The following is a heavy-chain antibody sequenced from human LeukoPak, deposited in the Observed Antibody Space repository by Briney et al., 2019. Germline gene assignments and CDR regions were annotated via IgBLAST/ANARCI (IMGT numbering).Heavy chain of an antibody. CDR3: ARGAQTYYDKAPVDY. Sequence: SETLSLTCAVYGGSFSGYYWSWIRQPPGKGLEWIGEVNHSGSTNYNPSLKSRVTISVDTPKSQFPLKLNSMTAADTAVYYCARGAQTYYDKAPVDYWGQGTLVTVSS. J-gene: IGHJ4*02. CDR1: GGSFSGYY. CDR2: VNHSGST. V-gene: IGHV4-34*01. D-gene: IGHD3-22*01.